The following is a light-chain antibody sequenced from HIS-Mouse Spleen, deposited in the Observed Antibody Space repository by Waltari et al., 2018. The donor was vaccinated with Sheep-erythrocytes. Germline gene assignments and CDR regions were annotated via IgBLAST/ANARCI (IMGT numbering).Light chain of an antibody. CDR1: PNISNY. CDR3: QQYDNLLT. CDR2: DAS. Sequence: DIQMTQSPSSLSASVGDRVTITCQASPNISNYLNWYQQKPGKDPKLLIYDASNLETGVPSRFSGSGSGTDFTFTISSLQPEDIATYYCQQYDNLLTFGGGTKVEIK. J-gene: IGKJ4*01. V-gene: IGKV1-33*01.